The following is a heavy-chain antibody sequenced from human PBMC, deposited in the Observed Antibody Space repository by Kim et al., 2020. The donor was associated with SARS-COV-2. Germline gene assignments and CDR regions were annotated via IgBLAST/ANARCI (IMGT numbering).Heavy chain of an antibody. V-gene: IGHV4-34*01. CDR3: ARGGIAVADDY. D-gene: IGHD6-19*01. CDR2: INHSGST. Sequence: SETLSLTCAVYGGSFSGYYWSWIRQPPGKGLEWIGEINHSGSTNYNPSLKSRVTISVDTSKNQFSLKLSSVTAADTAVYYCARGGIAVADDYWGQGTLVT. CDR1: GGSFSGYY. J-gene: IGHJ4*02.